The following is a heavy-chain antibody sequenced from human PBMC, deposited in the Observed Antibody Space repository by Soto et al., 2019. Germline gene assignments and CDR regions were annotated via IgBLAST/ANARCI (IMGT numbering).Heavy chain of an antibody. CDR2: IYYSGST. D-gene: IGHD2-2*01. Sequence: SETLSLTCTVSGGSISSYYWSWIRQPPGKGLEWIGYIYYSGSTNYNPSLKSRVTISVDTSKNQFSLKLSFVTAADTAVYYCARATEYCSSTSCPYDPWGQGTLVTVSS. V-gene: IGHV4-59*01. CDR3: ARATEYCSSTSCPYDP. CDR1: GGSISSYY. J-gene: IGHJ5*02.